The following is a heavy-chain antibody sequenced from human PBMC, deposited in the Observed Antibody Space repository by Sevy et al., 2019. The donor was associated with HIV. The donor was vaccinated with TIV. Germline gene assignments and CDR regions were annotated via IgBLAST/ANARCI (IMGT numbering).Heavy chain of an antibody. D-gene: IGHD1-1*01. V-gene: IGHV3-49*04. CDR2: LKSKAYGGTL. CDR1: GFTFGDYA. Sequence: GGSLRLSCTASGFTFGDYAMNWVRQAPGKGLEWVAFLKSKAYGGTLDYAASVKDRFTISRDDSKNIAQLQMNDLKTEDTAIYYCTRWKGAHSIFDYWGQGALVTVSS. J-gene: IGHJ4*02. CDR3: TRWKGAHSIFDY.